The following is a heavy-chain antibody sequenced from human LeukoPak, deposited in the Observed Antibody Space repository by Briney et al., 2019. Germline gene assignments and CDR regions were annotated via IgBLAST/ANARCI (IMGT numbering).Heavy chain of an antibody. CDR1: GGSISSDDDY. CDR2: IHHSGSS. CDR3: ARMDYSDLYYLDY. D-gene: IGHD4-17*01. J-gene: IGHJ4*02. Sequence: SQTLSLTCTVSGGSISSDDDYWSWIRQPPGKGLEWIGYIHHSGSSYHTPSLKSRVSMSIDTSKNQFSLKLTSVTAADTAVYYCARMDYSDLYYLDYWGQGTLITVSS. V-gene: IGHV4-30-4*01.